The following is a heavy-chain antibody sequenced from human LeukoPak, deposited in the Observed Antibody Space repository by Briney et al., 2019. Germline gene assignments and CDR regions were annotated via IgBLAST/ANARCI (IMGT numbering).Heavy chain of an antibody. CDR1: GFTFSSYA. Sequence: GGSLRLSCAASGFTFSSYAMHWVRQAPGKGLEWVAVISYDGSNKYYADSVKGRFTISRDNAKKSLYLRMISLRAEDTAVYYCAKYDTSGYYYVFDDWGQGTLVTVSS. J-gene: IGHJ4*02. V-gene: IGHV3-30*04. CDR2: ISYDGSNK. D-gene: IGHD3-22*01. CDR3: AKYDTSGYYYVFDD.